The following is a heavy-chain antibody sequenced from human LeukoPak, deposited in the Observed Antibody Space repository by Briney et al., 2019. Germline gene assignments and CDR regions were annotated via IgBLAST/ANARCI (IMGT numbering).Heavy chain of an antibody. D-gene: IGHD6-19*01. V-gene: IGHV3-23*01. Sequence: GGSLRLSCAASGFTFSNNAMTWVRQAPGKGLEWVSAINWSGADTYYAGSVKGRFTISRDNSKNTLYLQMNSLRAEDTAVYYCAGGWGGYWGQGTLDTVSS. J-gene: IGHJ4*02. CDR3: AGGWGGY. CDR1: GFTFSNNA. CDR2: INWSGADT.